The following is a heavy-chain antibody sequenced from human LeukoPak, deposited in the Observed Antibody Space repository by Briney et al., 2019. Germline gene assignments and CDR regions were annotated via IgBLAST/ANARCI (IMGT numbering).Heavy chain of an antibody. Sequence: SETVSLTCPVSGCPIHSYYWSWIRQPAAKGLEWIGRLYPGVSTDYNPSLHSRVTMSVVQTKNQFSLKLTSVTAADTAVYYCARNVHDSSGYYYPGIDYWGQGTLVTVSS. CDR2: LYPGVST. D-gene: IGHD3-22*01. J-gene: IGHJ4*02. CDR3: ARNVHDSSGYYYPGIDY. CDR1: GCPIHSYY. V-gene: IGHV4-4*07.